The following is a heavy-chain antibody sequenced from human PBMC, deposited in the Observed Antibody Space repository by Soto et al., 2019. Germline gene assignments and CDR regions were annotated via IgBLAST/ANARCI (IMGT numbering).Heavy chain of an antibody. V-gene: IGHV4-39*01. CDR2: VYYTGIT. D-gene: IGHD2-15*01. Sequence: QMHLQQSGPGLVKPSETLSLTCTVAGSSMSSSAYYWGWIRQPPGKGLEWIGSVYYTGITDYKSSLESGVSISADTSKNQFSLRLTSLSAADTAIYFCARQGRPGYCTGGNCYPTFDIWGPGTMVTVSS. CDR1: GSSMSSSAYY. CDR3: ARQGRPGYCTGGNCYPTFDI. J-gene: IGHJ3*02.